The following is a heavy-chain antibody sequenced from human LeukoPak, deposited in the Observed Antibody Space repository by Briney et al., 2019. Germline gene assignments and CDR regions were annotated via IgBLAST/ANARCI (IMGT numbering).Heavy chain of an antibody. D-gene: IGHD3-10*01. V-gene: IGHV3-30*02. CDR3: AKGGSGSPFDH. Sequence: GGSLRLSCAASGFTFSNYVIHWVRQAPGKGLEWVSLIRYDGSSKYYADSVRGRFTISRDNSKNTLYLQMNSLRAEDTAVYYCAKGGSGSPFDHWGQGTQVTVSS. CDR2: IRYDGSSK. J-gene: IGHJ4*02. CDR1: GFTFSNYV.